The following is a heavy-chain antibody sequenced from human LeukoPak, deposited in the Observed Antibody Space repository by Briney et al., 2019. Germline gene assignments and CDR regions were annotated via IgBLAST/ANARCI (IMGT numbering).Heavy chain of an antibody. CDR1: GFTFSSYA. V-gene: IGHV3-23*01. Sequence: PGGSLRLSCAASGFTFSSYAMSWVRQAPGKGLEWVSAISGSGGSTYYADSVKGRFTISRDNSKNTLFLQMNSLRTDDTAVYYCAKYDVVVVAAERWFDPWGQGTLVTVSS. J-gene: IGHJ5*02. CDR2: ISGSGGST. CDR3: AKYDVVVVAAERWFDP. D-gene: IGHD2-15*01.